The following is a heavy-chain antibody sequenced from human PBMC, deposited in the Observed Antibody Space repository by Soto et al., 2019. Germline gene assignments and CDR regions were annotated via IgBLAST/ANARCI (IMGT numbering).Heavy chain of an antibody. CDR3: ARDRHNNFFDP. D-gene: IGHD6-6*01. Sequence: QVQLQESGPGLVKPSQTLSLTCTVSGASMSSGGYYWTWIRQSPGKGLEWIGYIYYSGSTYYNPSRERRVAISLDTSRSQFSLTLHSVTAADTAIYYCARDRHNNFFDPWGQGTLVTVSS. V-gene: IGHV4-31*03. CDR2: IYYSGST. CDR1: GASMSSGGYY. J-gene: IGHJ5*02.